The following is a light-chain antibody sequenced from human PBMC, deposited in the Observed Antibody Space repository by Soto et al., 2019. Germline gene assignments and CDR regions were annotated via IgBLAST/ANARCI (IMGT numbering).Light chain of an antibody. CDR3: QQSNSSPPT. CDR2: AAS. Sequence: DIHMTQSPSALSSSLGDRVTITFRASQSITNYLNWYQHKPGQAPNLLIYAASTLQAGVPSRFRGSGSGTDFTLTISSLQPEDFATYFCQQSNSSPPTFGGGTKVDIK. V-gene: IGKV1-39*01. CDR1: QSITNY. J-gene: IGKJ4*01.